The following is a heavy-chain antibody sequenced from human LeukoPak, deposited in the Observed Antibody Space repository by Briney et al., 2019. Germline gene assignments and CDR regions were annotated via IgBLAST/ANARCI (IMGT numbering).Heavy chain of an antibody. CDR1: GFTFSSYG. Sequence: GGSLRLSCAASGFTFSSYGMHWVRQAPGKGLEWVAFIRYEGSNKYYADSVKGRFTISRDNSKNTLYLQMNSLRAEDTAVYYCATGYSSGWYLAGWGQGTRVTFSS. CDR2: IRYEGSNK. D-gene: IGHD6-19*01. J-gene: IGHJ4*02. V-gene: IGHV3-30*02. CDR3: ATGYSSGWYLAG.